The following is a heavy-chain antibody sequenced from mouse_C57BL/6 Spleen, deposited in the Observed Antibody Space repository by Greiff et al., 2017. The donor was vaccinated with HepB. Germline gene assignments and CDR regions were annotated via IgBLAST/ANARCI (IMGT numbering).Heavy chain of an antibody. CDR3: ARHGGSSAWFAY. Sequence: EVKLMESGGDLVKPGGSLKLSCAASGFTFSSYGMSWVRQTPDKRLEWVATISSGGSYTYYPDSVKGRFTISRDNAKNTLYLQMSSLKSEDTAVYYCARHGGSSAWFAYWGQGTLVTVSA. J-gene: IGHJ3*01. D-gene: IGHD1-1*02. CDR1: GFTFSSYG. CDR2: ISSGGSYT. V-gene: IGHV5-6*01.